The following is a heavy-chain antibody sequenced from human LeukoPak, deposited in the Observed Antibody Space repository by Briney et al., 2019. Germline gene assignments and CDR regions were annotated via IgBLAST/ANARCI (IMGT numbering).Heavy chain of an antibody. J-gene: IGHJ5*02. CDR2: ISAKDGNR. CDR3: ARDSPSKVS. V-gene: IGHV1-18*01. CDR1: GYTFTTYG. Sequence: GASVKVSCKTSGYTFTTYGISWVRQAPGQGLEWMGWISAKDGNRNHAQKFQGRVTMTTDTSTRTAYMELRSLRSDDTAVYYCARDSPSKVSWGQGTLVTVSS. D-gene: IGHD2-2*01.